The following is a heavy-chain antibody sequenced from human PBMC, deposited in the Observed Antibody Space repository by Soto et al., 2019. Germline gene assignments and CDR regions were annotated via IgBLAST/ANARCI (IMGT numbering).Heavy chain of an antibody. CDR1: GGSVSGGDYY. J-gene: IGHJ4*02. V-gene: IGHV4-30-4*01. CDR2: VYYTGGS. D-gene: IGHD6-19*01. Sequence: SETLSLTCTVSGGSVSGGDYYWSWIRQPPGKGLEWIAYVYYTGGSYYNPSLKSRATISIDTSKNQFSLKMNSVTAADTAVYYCARDYRSGYDNWGQGVLVTVSS. CDR3: ARDYRSGYDN.